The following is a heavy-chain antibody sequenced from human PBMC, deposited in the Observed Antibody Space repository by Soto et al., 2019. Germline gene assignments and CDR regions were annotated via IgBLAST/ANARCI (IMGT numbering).Heavy chain of an antibody. V-gene: IGHV3-53*01. CDR2: IYSGGST. CDR1: GFTVSSNY. CDR3: ARIDYSKPYYGLDV. D-gene: IGHD4-4*01. J-gene: IGHJ6*02. Sequence: GGSLRLSCAASGFTVSSNYMTWVRQAPGKGLEWVSVIYSGGSTYYADSVKGRFTISRDNSKNTLYLQMNSLRAEDTAVYYCARIDYSKPYYGLDVWGQGTTVTVSS.